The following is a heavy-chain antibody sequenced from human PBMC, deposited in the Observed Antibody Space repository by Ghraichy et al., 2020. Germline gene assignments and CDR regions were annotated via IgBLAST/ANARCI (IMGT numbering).Heavy chain of an antibody. J-gene: IGHJ6*03. CDR2: IYPGDSDT. CDR3: ARVGATSYHYYYYMDV. Sequence: GESLNISCKGSGYSFTSYWIGWVGQMPGKGLEWMGLIYPGDSDTRYSPSFQGQVTISADKSISTAYLQWTSLKASDTAIYYCARVGATSYHYYYYMDVWGKGTTVTVSS. V-gene: IGHV5-51*01. D-gene: IGHD1-26*01. CDR1: GYSFTSYW.